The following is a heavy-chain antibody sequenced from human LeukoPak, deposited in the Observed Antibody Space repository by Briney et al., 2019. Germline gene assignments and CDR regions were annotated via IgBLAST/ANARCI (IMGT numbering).Heavy chain of an antibody. CDR3: AREERYYDILTGYYYYFDY. CDR2: LTAYNGNT. J-gene: IGHJ4*02. CDR1: GYTFTSYG. Sequence: ASVKVSCKASGYTFTSYGISWGRQPLEQGLEGRGWLTAYNGNTNYAQKLQGRVTMTTDTSTSTAYMELRSLRSDDTAVYYCAREERYYDILTGYYYYFDYWGQGTLVTVSS. D-gene: IGHD3-9*01. V-gene: IGHV1-18*01.